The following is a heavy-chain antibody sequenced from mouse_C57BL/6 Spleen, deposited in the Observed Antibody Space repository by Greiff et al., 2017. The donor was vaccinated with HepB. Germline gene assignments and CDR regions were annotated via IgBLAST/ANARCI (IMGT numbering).Heavy chain of an antibody. D-gene: IGHD1-1*01. CDR2: IWSGGST. V-gene: IGHV2-2*01. CDR3: ARLYYGSAMDY. J-gene: IGHJ4*01. Sequence: VKLQQSGPGLVQPSQSLSITCTVSGFSLTSYGVHWVRQSPGKGLEWLGVIWSGGSTDYNAAFISRLSISKDNSKSQVFFKMNSLQADDTAIYYCARLYYGSAMDYWGQGTSVTVSS. CDR1: GFSLTSYG.